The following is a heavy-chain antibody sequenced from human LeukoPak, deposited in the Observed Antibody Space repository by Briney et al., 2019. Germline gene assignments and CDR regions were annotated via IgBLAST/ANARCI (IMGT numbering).Heavy chain of an antibody. CDR1: GYTFTSYG. D-gene: IGHD6-19*01. CDR3: ARDRGQWLVFYGMDV. CDR2: ISAYNGNT. V-gene: IGHV1-18*01. Sequence: GASVKVSCKASGYTFTSYGISWVRQAPGQGLEWMGWISAYNGNTNYAQKFQDRVTMITDTSTSTAYMELRSLGSDDTAVYYCARDRGQWLVFYGMDVWGQGTTVTVSS. J-gene: IGHJ6*02.